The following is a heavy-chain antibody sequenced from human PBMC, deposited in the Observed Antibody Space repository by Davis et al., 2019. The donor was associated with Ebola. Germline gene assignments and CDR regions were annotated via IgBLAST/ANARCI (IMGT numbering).Heavy chain of an antibody. CDR3: AKDDYQGPIGLPPGTLLQEHL. V-gene: IGHV3-30*18. CDR1: GFTFSSYG. Sequence: GESLKISCAASGFTFSSYGMHWVRQAPGKGLEWVAVISYDGSNKYYADSVKGRFTISRDNSKNTLYLQMNSLRAEDTAVYYCAKDDYQGPIGLPPGTLLQEHLWG. J-gene: IGHJ6*01. D-gene: IGHD4-11*01. CDR2: ISYDGSNK.